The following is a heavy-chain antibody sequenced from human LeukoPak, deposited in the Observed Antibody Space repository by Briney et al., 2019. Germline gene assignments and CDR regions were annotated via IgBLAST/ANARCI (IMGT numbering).Heavy chain of an antibody. J-gene: IGHJ4*02. V-gene: IGHV3-30*03. CDR3: ARESPITMIVVAGLDFDY. CDR2: ISYDGSNK. Sequence: PGGSLRLSCAPSGFTFSRHGMRWVRQAPGKGLEWVAVISYDGSNKYYADSVKGRFTISRDNSKNTLYLQMNSLRAEDTAVYYCARESPITMIVVAGLDFDYWGQGTLVTVSS. CDR1: GFTFSRHG. D-gene: IGHD3-22*01.